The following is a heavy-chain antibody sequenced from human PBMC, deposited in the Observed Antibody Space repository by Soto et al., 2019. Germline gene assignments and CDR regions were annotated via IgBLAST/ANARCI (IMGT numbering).Heavy chain of an antibody. Sequence: QVPLLQSGAEVKKPGSSVKVSCKASGGTFSTYGISWVRQAPGQGLEWVGGIIPIPGTPNYAQKFQGRVTITADESTSTAYMELNSLRSEDTAVYYCARDSSGYPKNDAFDIWGQGTMVSVSS. J-gene: IGHJ3*02. CDR2: IIPIPGTP. CDR1: GGTFSTYG. V-gene: IGHV1-69*01. D-gene: IGHD3-22*01. CDR3: ARDSSGYPKNDAFDI.